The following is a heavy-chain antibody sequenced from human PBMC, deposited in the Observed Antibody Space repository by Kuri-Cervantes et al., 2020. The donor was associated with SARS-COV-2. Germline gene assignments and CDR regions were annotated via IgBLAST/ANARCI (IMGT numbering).Heavy chain of an antibody. CDR2: IWYDGSNK. D-gene: IGHD3-3*01. J-gene: IGHJ5*02. CDR3: AREIVRFWSGXLGNWFDP. Sequence: GESLKISCAASGFTFSSYGMHWVRQAPGKGLEWVAVIWYDGSNKYYADSVKGRFTISRDNSKNTLYLQMNSLRAEDTAVYYCAREIVRFWSGXLGNWFDPWGQGTLVTVSS. V-gene: IGHV3-33*08. CDR1: GFTFSSYG.